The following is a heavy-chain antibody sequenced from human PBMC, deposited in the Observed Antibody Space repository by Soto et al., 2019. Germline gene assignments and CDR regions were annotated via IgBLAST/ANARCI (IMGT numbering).Heavy chain of an antibody. CDR1: GGTFSSYA. CDR3: ARVREISVDYYYYMDV. CDR2: IIPIFGTA. J-gene: IGHJ6*03. D-gene: IGHD1-26*01. V-gene: IGHV1-69*05. Sequence: SVKVSCKASGGTFSSYAISWVRQAPGQGLEWMGGIIPIFGTANYAQKFQGRVTITRDTSASTAYMELSSLRSEDTAVYYCARVREISVDYYYYMDVWGKGTTVTVSS.